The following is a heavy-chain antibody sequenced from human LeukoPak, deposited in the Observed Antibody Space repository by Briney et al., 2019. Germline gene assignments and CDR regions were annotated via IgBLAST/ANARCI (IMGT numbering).Heavy chain of an antibody. J-gene: IGHJ4*02. CDR1: GFTFSSYS. V-gene: IGHV3-7*01. CDR2: IKEDGSEK. CDR3: ARAASSSWYD. Sequence: GGSLRLSCAASGFTFSSYSMSWVRQAPGKGLEWVANIKEDGSEKNYVDSVKGRFTISRDNAKNSLYLQMNSLRAEDTAVYYCARAASSSWYDWGQGTLVTVSS. D-gene: IGHD6-13*01.